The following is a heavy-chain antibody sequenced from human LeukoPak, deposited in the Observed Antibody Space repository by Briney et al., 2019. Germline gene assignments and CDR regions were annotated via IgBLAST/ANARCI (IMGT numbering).Heavy chain of an antibody. D-gene: IGHD3-22*01. CDR3: AREAVYYDSSGYYADDAFDI. CDR1: GGSISDYF. J-gene: IGHJ3*02. V-gene: IGHV4-4*07. CDR2: IYISGST. Sequence: SETLSLTCTVSGGSISDYFWSWIRQPAGKGLEWIGRIYISGSTNYNPSLKSRVTISVDTSKNQFSLKLSSVTAADTAVYYCAREAVYYDSSGYYADDAFDIWGQGTMVTVSS.